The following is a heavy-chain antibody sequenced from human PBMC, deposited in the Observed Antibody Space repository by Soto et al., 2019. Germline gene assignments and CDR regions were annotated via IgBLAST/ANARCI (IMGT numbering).Heavy chain of an antibody. V-gene: IGHV3-23*01. CDR1: GFTFSSYA. J-gene: IGHJ5*02. CDR2: ISGSGGST. Sequence: PGGSLRLSCAASGFTFSSYAMSWVRQAPGKGLEWVSAISGSGGSTYYADSVKGRFTISRDNSKNTLYLQMNSLRAGDTAVYYCAKSQTYYYDSSGYSTWGQGNLVTVSS. D-gene: IGHD3-22*01. CDR3: AKSQTYYYDSSGYST.